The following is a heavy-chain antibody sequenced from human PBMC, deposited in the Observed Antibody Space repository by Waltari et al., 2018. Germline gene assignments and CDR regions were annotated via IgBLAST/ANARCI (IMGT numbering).Heavy chain of an antibody. V-gene: IGHV3-23*04. CDR3: AKGFEDLLPFDH. CDR1: GFTSFNYF. J-gene: IGHJ4*02. Sequence: EVQLVESGGGLVQPGGSLRLSCAASGFTSFNYFISWVRQAPGKGLEWISASSDGGVYTYYADSVEGRFTIFRDSSKNTIYLQMNSLRVEDTALYYCAKGFEDLLPFDHWGQGTQVTVSS. CDR2: SSDGGVYT. D-gene: IGHD2-21*01.